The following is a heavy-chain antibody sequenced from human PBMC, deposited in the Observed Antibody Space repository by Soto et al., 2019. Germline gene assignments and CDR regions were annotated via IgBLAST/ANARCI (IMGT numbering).Heavy chain of an antibody. V-gene: IGHV3-48*02. CDR2: ISSSSSTI. J-gene: IGHJ4*02. Sequence: EVQLVESGGGLVQPGGSLRLSCAASGFTFSSYSMNWVRQAPGKGLEWVSDISSSSSTIYYADSVKGRFTISRDNAKNELSLQINCVRDEYTAVCYCSNRPDFWGQGTLVTVSS. CDR3: SNRPDF. CDR1: GFTFSSYS. D-gene: IGHD6-6*01.